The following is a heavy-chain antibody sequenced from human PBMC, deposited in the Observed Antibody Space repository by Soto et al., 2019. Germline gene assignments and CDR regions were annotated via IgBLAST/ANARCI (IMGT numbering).Heavy chain of an antibody. CDR1: GFTVSSNY. Sequence: GGSLRLSCAASGFTVSSNYMSWVRQAPGKGLEWVSVIYSGGSTYYADSVKGRFTISRDNSKNTLYLQMNSLRAEDTAVYYCARVVAAIYWYFDLWGRGTLVTV. CDR2: IYSGGST. V-gene: IGHV3-66*01. J-gene: IGHJ2*01. CDR3: ARVVAAIYWYFDL. D-gene: IGHD2-15*01.